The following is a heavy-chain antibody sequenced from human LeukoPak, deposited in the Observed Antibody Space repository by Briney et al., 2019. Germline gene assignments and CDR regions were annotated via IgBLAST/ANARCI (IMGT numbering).Heavy chain of an antibody. CDR3: ARYCSGGSCYSGPVGFDY. J-gene: IGHJ4*02. CDR2: IYYSGST. Sequence: SETLSLTCAVSGGSISSGGYSWSWIRQPPGKGLEWIGYIYYSGSTYYNPSLKSRVTISVDTSKNQFSLKLSSVTAADTAVYYCARYCSGGSCYSGPVGFDYWGQGTLVTVSS. CDR1: GGSISSGGYS. D-gene: IGHD2-15*01. V-gene: IGHV4-30-4*07.